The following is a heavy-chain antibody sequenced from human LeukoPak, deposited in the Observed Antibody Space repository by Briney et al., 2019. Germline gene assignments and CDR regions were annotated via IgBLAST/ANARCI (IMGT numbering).Heavy chain of an antibody. D-gene: IGHD2-15*01. V-gene: IGHV3-15*01. CDR1: GFTFINAW. J-gene: IGHJ4*02. CDR2: IKRKTDGGTT. CDR3: TPEGVVVAGTIDC. Sequence: GGSLRLSCAASGFTFINAWMTWVRQAPGKGLAWVGRIKRKTDGGTTDYAAPVKGRFTISRDDSKNTQYLQMNSLKTEDTAVYYCTPEGVVVAGTIDCWGQGTLVTAPS.